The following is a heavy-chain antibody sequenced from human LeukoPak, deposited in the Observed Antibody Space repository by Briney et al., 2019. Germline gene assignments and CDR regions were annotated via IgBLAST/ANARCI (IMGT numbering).Heavy chain of an antibody. CDR1: GFTFSSYE. CDR2: ISASGTTI. J-gene: IGHJ4*02. CDR3: AREYNEFDL. D-gene: IGHD1-14*01. Sequence: GGSLRLSCAASGFTFSSYEMNWVRQAPGKGLEWVSYISASGTTIYYADSVKGRFTISRDNAKNSLYLQMSSLRAEDTAVYYCAREYNEFDLWGQGTLVTVSS. V-gene: IGHV3-48*03.